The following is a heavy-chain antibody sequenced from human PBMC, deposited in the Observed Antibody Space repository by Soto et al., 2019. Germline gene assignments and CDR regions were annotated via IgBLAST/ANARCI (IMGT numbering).Heavy chain of an antibody. CDR1: GASITTYY. CDR2: ISYSGST. D-gene: IGHD3-10*01. Sequence: PSGTLSLTCSVAGASITTYYWSWIRQPPGKGLEWIGSISYSGSTKYNPSLESRVMISLDTSKNQFSLRLTSVTAADTALYYCARDWDSSGLFDPWGQGALVTGSS. CDR3: ARDWDSSGLFDP. V-gene: IGHV4-59*01. J-gene: IGHJ5*02.